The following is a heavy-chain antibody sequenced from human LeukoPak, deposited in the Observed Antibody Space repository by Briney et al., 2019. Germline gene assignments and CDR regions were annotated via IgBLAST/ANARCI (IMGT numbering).Heavy chain of an antibody. CDR3: ATTNDYTRGCYDY. V-gene: IGHV4-61*02. D-gene: IGHD4-11*01. CDR2: VYTTGST. CDR1: AASLSRDNNY. Sequence: SHTLSPTCSVSAASLSRDNNYWNWIRQPAGKGLEWIGRVYTTGSTNYNPSLKRPATISLDTSRNQYSLKLNSVTAADAAIYYCATTNDYTRGCYDYWGQGTLVTVSS. J-gene: IGHJ4*02.